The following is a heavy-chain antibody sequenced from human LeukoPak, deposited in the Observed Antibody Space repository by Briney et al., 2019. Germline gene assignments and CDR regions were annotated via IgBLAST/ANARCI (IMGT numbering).Heavy chain of an antibody. D-gene: IGHD3-22*01. CDR2: IYYSGST. CDR1: GGSISSGDYY. J-gene: IGHJ3*02. Sequence: TSETLSLTCTVSGGSISSGDYYWSWIRQPPGKGLEWIGYIYYSGSTYYNPSLKSRVTMSVDTSKNQFSLKLSSVTAADTAVYYCARVYYYDSSGYLDAFDIWGQGTMVTVSS. CDR3: ARVYYYDSSGYLDAFDI. V-gene: IGHV4-30-4*08.